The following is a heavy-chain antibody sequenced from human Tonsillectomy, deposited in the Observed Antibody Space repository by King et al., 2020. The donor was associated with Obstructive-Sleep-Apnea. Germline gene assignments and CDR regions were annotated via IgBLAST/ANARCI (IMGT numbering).Heavy chain of an antibody. CDR1: GGSLSNNY. CDR3: ARRGMVRGATVMNY. Sequence: VQLQQWGAGLLKPSETLSLTCAVYGGSLSNNYWSWIRQPPGKGLECIGEINHSGSTNYNPSLKRRVTISVDTSKNQFSLKLSSVTAADTAVYYCARRGMVRGATVMNYWGQGALVTVPS. V-gene: IGHV4-34*01. CDR2: INHSGST. D-gene: IGHD3-10*01. J-gene: IGHJ4*02.